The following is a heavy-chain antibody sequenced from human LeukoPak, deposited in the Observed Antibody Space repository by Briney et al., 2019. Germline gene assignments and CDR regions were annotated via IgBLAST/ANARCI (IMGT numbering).Heavy chain of an antibody. D-gene: IGHD6-13*01. CDR1: GYTFTGYY. CDR3: ARDAGSSSRRYYFDY. CDR2: INPNSGGT. V-gene: IGHV1-2*06. Sequence: ASVKVSCKASGYTFTGYYMHWVRQAPGQGLEWMGRINPNSGGTNYAQKFQSRVTMTRDTSISTAYMELSRPRSDDTAVYYCARDAGSSSRRYYFDYWGQGTLVTVSS. J-gene: IGHJ4*02.